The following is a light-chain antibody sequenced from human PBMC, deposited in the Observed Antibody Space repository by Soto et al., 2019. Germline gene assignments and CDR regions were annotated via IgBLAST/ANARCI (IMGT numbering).Light chain of an antibody. CDR1: QSISRN. J-gene: IGKJ4*01. CDR2: GAS. V-gene: IGKV3-15*01. CDR3: QQYNNWPPLT. Sequence: EIVMTQSPATLSVSRGERATLSCRASQSISRNLAWYQQKPGQVPRLLIYGASTRATGIPARFGGSGSGTEFTLTISSLQSEDFAVYYCQQYNNWPPLTFGGGTKVEIK.